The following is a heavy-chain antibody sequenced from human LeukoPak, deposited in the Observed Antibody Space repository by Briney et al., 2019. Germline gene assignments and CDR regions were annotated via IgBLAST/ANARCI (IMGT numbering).Heavy chain of an antibody. V-gene: IGHV3-7*01. CDR3: ARDGGPGYSSSWYLY. CDR1: GFTFSRNG. D-gene: IGHD6-13*01. J-gene: IGHJ4*02. Sequence: GGSLRLSCAASGFTFSRNGMSWVRQAPGKGLEWVANIHQDGSEKYYVDSVKGRFTISRDNAKNSLNLQMNSLRAEDTAVYYCARDGGPGYSSSWYLYWGQGTLVTVSS. CDR2: IHQDGSEK.